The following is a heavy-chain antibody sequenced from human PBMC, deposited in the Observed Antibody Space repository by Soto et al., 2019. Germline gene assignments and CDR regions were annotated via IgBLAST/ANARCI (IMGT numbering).Heavy chain of an antibody. J-gene: IGHJ6*02. CDR3: AFLAQDIVAPSGMDV. Sequence: QVQLVQSGAEVKKPGSSVKVSCKASGGTFSSYAISWVRQAPGQRLEWMGGIIPIFGTANYAQKFQGRVTITAGESTSTAYMELSSLRSEDTAVYYCAFLAQDIVAPSGMDVWGQGTTVTVSS. D-gene: IGHD5-12*01. CDR2: IIPIFGTA. V-gene: IGHV1-69*01. CDR1: GGTFSSYA.